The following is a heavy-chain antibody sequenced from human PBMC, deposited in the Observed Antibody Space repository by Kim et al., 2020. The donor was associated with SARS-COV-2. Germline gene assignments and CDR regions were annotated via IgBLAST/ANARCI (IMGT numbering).Heavy chain of an antibody. Sequence: SQTLSLTCAISGDSVSDNSASWNWVRQSPSRGLEWLGRTYYRSKWYTDYAIFVKSRITINADTSKNQFSLHLNSVTPEGTAMYYCTRTPQLGTNHPKNWFDPWGQGTLVTVSS. J-gene: IGHJ5*02. CDR3: TRTPQLGTNHPKNWFDP. CDR1: GDSVSDNSAS. V-gene: IGHV6-1*01. D-gene: IGHD2-2*01. CDR2: TYYRSKWYT.